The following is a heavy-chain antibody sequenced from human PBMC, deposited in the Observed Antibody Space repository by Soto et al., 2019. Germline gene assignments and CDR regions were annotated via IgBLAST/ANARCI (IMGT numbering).Heavy chain of an antibody. Sequence: SVKVSCKASGGTFSSYAISWVRRAPGQGLEWMGGIIPIFGTANYAQKFQGRVTITADESTSTAYMELSSLRSEDTAVYYCARSGSGSYYRLLYYYYGMDVWGQGTTVSVSS. CDR1: GGTFSSYA. V-gene: IGHV1-69*13. CDR3: ARSGSGSYYRLLYYYYGMDV. D-gene: IGHD3-10*01. J-gene: IGHJ6*02. CDR2: IIPIFGTA.